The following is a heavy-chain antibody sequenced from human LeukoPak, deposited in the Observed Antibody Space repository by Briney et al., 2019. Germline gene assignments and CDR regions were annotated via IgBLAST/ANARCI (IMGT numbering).Heavy chain of an antibody. V-gene: IGHV3-9*01. Sequence: QPGGSLRLSCAASRFIFDDYAMHWVRQAPGKGLEWVSGISWNSGSIGYADSVKGRFTISRDNAKNSLYLQMNSLRAEDTALYYCAKDSGSSWGYYYYYYGMDVWGQGTTVTVSS. D-gene: IGHD6-13*01. CDR3: AKDSGSSWGYYYYYYGMDV. CDR1: RFIFDDYA. J-gene: IGHJ6*02. CDR2: ISWNSGSI.